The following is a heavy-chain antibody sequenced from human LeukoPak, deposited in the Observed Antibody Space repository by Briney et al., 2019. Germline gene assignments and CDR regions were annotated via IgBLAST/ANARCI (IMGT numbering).Heavy chain of an antibody. V-gene: IGHV1-8*02. CDR3: ARKFLGSRGYYLDY. CDR2: MNPNSGNT. CDR1: GYTFTSYG. D-gene: IGHD3-10*01. J-gene: IGHJ4*02. Sequence: GASVMLSCKASGYTFTSYGISWVRQAPGQGLEWMGWMNPNSGNTGYAQKFQGRVNMTRNTSISTAYMELSSLRSEDTAVYYCARKFLGSRGYYLDYWGQGTLVTVSS.